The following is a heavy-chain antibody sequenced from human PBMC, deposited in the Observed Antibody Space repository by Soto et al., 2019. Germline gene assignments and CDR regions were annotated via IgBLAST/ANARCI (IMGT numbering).Heavy chain of an antibody. V-gene: IGHV1-69*13. Sequence: GSSVQLSCKASGGTFSSYAISWVRQAPGQGLEWMGGIIPIFGTANYAQKFQGRVTITADESTSTAYMELSSLRSEDTAVYYCARDSTYDYDGSRFDWCDPRGQRSLCTVA. CDR1: GGTFSSYA. CDR3: ARDSTYDYDGSRFDWCDP. CDR2: IIPIFGTA. D-gene: IGHD3-22*01. J-gene: IGHJ5*02.